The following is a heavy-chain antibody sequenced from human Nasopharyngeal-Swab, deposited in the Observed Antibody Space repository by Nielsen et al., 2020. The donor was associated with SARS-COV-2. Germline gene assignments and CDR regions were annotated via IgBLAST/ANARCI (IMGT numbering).Heavy chain of an antibody. Sequence: WVRQAPGQGLEWMGWISTKTGNPTLAQGFTGRFVFSLDISVSTAYLQINNLKPEDTAVYYCARQLCTASDCYEACWGQGTLVTVSS. J-gene: IGHJ4*02. V-gene: IGHV7-4-1*02. CDR2: ISTKTGNP. D-gene: IGHD2-21*02. CDR3: ARQLCTASDCYEAC.